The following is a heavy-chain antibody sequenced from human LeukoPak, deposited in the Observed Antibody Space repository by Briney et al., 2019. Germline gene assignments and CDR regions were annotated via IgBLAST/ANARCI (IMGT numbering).Heavy chain of an antibody. D-gene: IGHD5-18*01. Sequence: GGSLRLSCAASGFTCSSYSMNWVRQAPGKGLEWVSSISSSSSYIYYADSVKGRFTISRDNAKNSLYLQMNSLRAEDTAVYYCARSIRGYSYGYVRWGQGTLVTVSS. CDR1: GFTCSSYS. CDR3: ARSIRGYSYGYVR. J-gene: IGHJ4*02. CDR2: ISSSSSYI. V-gene: IGHV3-21*01.